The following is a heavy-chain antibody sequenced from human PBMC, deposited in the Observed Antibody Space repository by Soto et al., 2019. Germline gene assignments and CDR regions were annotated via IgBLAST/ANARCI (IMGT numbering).Heavy chain of an antibody. J-gene: IGHJ6*02. V-gene: IGHV1-69*02. Sequence: SVKVSCKASGGTFSSYTISWVRQAPGQGLEWMGRIIPILGIANYAQKFQGRVTITADKSTSTAYMELSSLRSEDTAVYYCARAGQVWSGRNGDYYYYGMDVWGQGTTVTVSS. CDR1: GGTFSSYT. CDR3: ARAGQVWSGRNGDYYYYGMDV. CDR2: IIPILGIA. D-gene: IGHD3-3*01.